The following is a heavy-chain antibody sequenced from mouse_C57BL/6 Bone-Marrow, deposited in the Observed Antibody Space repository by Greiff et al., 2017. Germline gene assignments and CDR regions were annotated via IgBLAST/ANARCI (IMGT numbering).Heavy chain of an antibody. CDR1: GYTFTSYW. V-gene: IGHV1-69*01. D-gene: IGHD2-2*01. Sequence: QVQLQQPGAELVMPGASVKLSCKASGYTFTSYWMHWVKQRPGQGLEWIGEIDPSDSYINYNQKFKGKSTLTVDKSSSTAYMQLSSLTSEDAAVYYCAREGYGYVLFAYWGQGTLVTVSA. CDR2: IDPSDSYI. CDR3: AREGYGYVLFAY. J-gene: IGHJ3*01.